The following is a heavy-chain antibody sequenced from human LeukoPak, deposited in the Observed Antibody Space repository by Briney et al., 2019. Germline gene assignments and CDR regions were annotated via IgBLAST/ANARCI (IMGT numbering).Heavy chain of an antibody. V-gene: IGHV1-18*01. CDR3: ARGPIAAAGTWHNWFDP. Sequence: ASVKVSCKASGYTFTSYGFSWVRQAPGQGLEWMGWISAYNGNTHYAQKLQDRVTMTTDTSTSTAYMELRSLRSDDTAVYYCARGPIAAAGTWHNWFDPWGQGTLVTDSS. CDR2: ISAYNGNT. CDR1: GYTFTSYG. D-gene: IGHD6-13*01. J-gene: IGHJ5*02.